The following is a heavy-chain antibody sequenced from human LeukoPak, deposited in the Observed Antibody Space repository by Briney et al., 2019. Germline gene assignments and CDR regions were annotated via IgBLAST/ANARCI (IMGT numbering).Heavy chain of an antibody. J-gene: IGHJ6*02. CDR2: IYRSGST. D-gene: IGHD2-21*02. V-gene: IGHV4-30-2*01. Sequence: PSETLSLTCAVSGGSISSGGYSWSWIRQPPGRGLEWIGYIYRSGSTYYNPSLKSRVTISVDRSKNQFSLKLSSVTAADTAVYYCARGLTYYYYYGMDVWGQGTTVTVSS. CDR1: GGSISSGGYS. CDR3: ARGLTYYYYYGMDV.